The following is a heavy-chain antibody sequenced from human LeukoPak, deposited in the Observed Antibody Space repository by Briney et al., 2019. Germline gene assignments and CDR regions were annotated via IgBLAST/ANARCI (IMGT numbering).Heavy chain of an antibody. Sequence: SETLSLTCAVYGGSFSGYYWSWIRQPPGKGLEWIGEINHSGSTNYNPSLKSRVTISVDTSKNQFSLKLSSVTAADTAVYYCARDKEYYMDVWGKGTTVTVSS. CDR1: GGSFSGYY. J-gene: IGHJ6*03. CDR2: INHSGST. CDR3: ARDKEYYMDV. V-gene: IGHV4-34*01.